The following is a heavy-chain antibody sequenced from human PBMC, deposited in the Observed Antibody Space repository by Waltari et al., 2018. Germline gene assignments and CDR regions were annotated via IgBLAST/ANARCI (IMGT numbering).Heavy chain of an antibody. CDR3: ARHWGPNAFDI. Sequence: QLQLQESGPGLVKPSETLSLTCTVSGGSISSSSYYWGWIRQPPGKGLEWIGSIYYSGRTYYIPSLKRRVTISVATSKNQFSLKLSSVTAADTAVYYCARHWGPNAFDIWGQGTMVTVSS. CDR2: IYYSGRT. D-gene: IGHD3-16*01. V-gene: IGHV4-39*01. CDR1: GGSISSSSYY. J-gene: IGHJ3*02.